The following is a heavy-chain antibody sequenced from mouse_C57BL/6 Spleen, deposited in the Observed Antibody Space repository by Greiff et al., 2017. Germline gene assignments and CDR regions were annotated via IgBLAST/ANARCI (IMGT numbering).Heavy chain of an antibody. CDR2: IDPANGNT. Sequence: VQLQQSVAELVRPGASVKLSCTASGFNFKNTYMHWVKQRPEQGLEWIGRIDPANGNTKYAPKFQGKATITADTSSNTAYLQLSSLTSEDTAIYYCSRRDDYYATYYAMGYWGQGTSVTVSS. CDR3: SRRDDYYATYYAMGY. CDR1: GFNFKNTY. V-gene: IGHV14-3*01. D-gene: IGHD2-3*01. J-gene: IGHJ4*01.